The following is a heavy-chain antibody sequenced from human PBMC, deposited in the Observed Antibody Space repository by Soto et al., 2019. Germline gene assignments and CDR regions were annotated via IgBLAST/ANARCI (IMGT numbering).Heavy chain of an antibody. V-gene: IGHV4-61*01. CDR1: GDSISSGTYY. D-gene: IGHD3-3*02. Sequence: QVQLQESGPGLVKPSETLSLTCTVSGDSISSGTYYWSWVRQPPGKEVEWIGYSQHSGSADYNPSPNSRVTISVDTSQNQCYLRLTSVTAADTAVYFCARQSSYDTWHFHYWFDPWGQVTLVNVSS. J-gene: IGHJ5*02. CDR2: SQHSGSA. CDR3: ARQSSYDTWHFHYWFDP.